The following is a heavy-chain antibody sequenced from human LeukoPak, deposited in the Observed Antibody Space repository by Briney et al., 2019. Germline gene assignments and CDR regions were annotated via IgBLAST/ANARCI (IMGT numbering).Heavy chain of an antibody. CDR3: AKIRFSIAVAGCFDY. J-gene: IGHJ4*02. CDR1: GFTFSSYW. V-gene: IGHV3-74*01. Sequence: GGSLRLSCAASGFTFSSYWMHWVRQAPGKGLVWVSRVKTDGSVTNYADSVKGRFTISRDNSKNTLYLQMNSLRAEDTAVYYCAKIRFSIAVAGCFDYWGQGTLVTVSS. D-gene: IGHD6-19*01. CDR2: VKTDGSVT.